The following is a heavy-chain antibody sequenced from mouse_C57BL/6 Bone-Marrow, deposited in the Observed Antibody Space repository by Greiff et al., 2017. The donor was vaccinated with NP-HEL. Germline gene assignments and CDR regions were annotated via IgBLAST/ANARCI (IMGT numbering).Heavy chain of an antibody. D-gene: IGHD2-4*01. CDR1: GYTFTDYN. CDR3: ARKGYDYYFDY. Sequence: VQLQQSGPELVKPGASVKIPCKASGYTFTDYNMDWVKQSHGKSLEWIGDINPNNGGTIYNQKFKGKATLTVDQSSSTAYMELRRLTSEDTAVYYCARKGYDYYFDYWGQGTTLTVSS. CDR2: INPNNGGT. J-gene: IGHJ2*01. V-gene: IGHV1-18*01.